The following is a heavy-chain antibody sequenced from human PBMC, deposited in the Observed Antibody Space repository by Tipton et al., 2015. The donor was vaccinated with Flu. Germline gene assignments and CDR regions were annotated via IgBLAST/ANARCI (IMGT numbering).Heavy chain of an antibody. CDR1: GFTFNTFS. CDR2: ISDSGNYI. V-gene: IGHV3-21*01. J-gene: IGHJ3*02. Sequence: VQLVQSGGGLVKPGGSLRLSCAASGFTFNTFSMNWVRQAPGKGLEWVATISDSGNYIYSADSVKGRFTISRDNAKSSLFLQMNNLRPEDTAVYYCARGDIVVDVAGTDGFDIWGQGTLVNISS. D-gene: IGHD2-15*01. CDR3: ARGDIVVDVAGTDGFDI.